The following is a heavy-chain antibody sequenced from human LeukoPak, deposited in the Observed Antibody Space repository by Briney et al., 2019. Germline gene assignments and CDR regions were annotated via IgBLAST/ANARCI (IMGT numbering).Heavy chain of an antibody. J-gene: IGHJ5*02. CDR2: IYSGGST. CDR1: GFTVSNNY. CDR3: ARGARMWVRKNWFDP. Sequence: PGGSLRLSCAASGFTVSNNYMRWVRQAPGKGLEWVSLIYSGGSTYYADSVKGRFTISRDNSKNTVYLQMNSLRAEDTAVYYCARGARMWVRKNWFDPWGQGTLVTVSS. V-gene: IGHV3-66*01. D-gene: IGHD3-10*01.